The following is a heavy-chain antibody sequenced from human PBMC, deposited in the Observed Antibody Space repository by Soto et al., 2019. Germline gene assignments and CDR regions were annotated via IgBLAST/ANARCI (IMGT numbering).Heavy chain of an antibody. CDR1: GYTFTSYA. CDR3: ARGYGGPIGWFDP. CDR2: INAGNGNT. V-gene: IGHV1-3*01. Sequence: ASVKVSCKASGYTFTSYAMHWVRQAPGQRLEWMGWINAGNGNTKYSQKFQGRVTITWDTSASTAYMELSSLRSEDTAVYYCARGYGGPIGWFDPWGQGTLVTVSS. J-gene: IGHJ5*02. D-gene: IGHD3-16*01.